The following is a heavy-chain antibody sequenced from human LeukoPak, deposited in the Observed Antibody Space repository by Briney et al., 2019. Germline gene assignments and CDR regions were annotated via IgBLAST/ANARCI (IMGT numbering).Heavy chain of an antibody. CDR1: GGSISSSSHY. CDR2: ISYSGST. Sequence: SETLSLTCTVSGGSISSSSHYWVWIRQPPGKGLEWIGSISYSGSTYYNPSLKSRVTISVDTSNNQFSLKLRSVTAADTALYYCARPSRSGGYNYWYFDLWGRGTLVTVSS. CDR3: ARPSRSGGYNYWYFDL. J-gene: IGHJ2*01. D-gene: IGHD5-24*01. V-gene: IGHV4-39*01.